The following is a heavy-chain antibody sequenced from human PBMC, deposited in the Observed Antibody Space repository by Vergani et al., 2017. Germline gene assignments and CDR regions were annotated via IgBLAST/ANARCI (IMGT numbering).Heavy chain of an antibody. Sequence: EVQLVESGGGLLKPGDHVRLSCAVSGLNFNDAWMTWVRQAPGKGLEWLGRVISKKDGGRADYSPHVKGTITISRDESKSTIYLDMNSLRIADTATYYCTTYNVGASFSWGREPRVTVSS. V-gene: IGHV3-15*01. D-gene: IGHD5-24*01. J-gene: IGHJ4*02. CDR3: TTYNVGASFS. CDR1: GLNFNDAW. CDR2: VISKKDGGRA.